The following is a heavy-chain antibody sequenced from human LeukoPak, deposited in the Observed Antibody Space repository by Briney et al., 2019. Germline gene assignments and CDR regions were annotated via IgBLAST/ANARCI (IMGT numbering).Heavy chain of an antibody. J-gene: IGHJ4*02. CDR3: ARRITMIGSDY. CDR1: GYTFTSYG. D-gene: IGHD3-22*01. V-gene: IGHV1-18*01. CDR2: ISAYNGNT. Sequence: EASVKVSCTASGYTFTSYGISWVRQAPGQGLEWMGWISAYNGNTNYAQKLQGRVTMTTDTSTSTAYMELRSLRSDDTAVYYCARRITMIGSDYWGQGTLVTVSS.